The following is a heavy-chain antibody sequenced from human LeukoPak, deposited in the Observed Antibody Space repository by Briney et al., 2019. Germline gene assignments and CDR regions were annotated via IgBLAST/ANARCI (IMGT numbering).Heavy chain of an antibody. CDR1: GGSISSYY. D-gene: IGHD2-8*01. Sequence: SETLSLTCTVSGGSISSYYWSWIRQPPGKGLEWIGYIYYSGSTNYNPSLKSRVTISVDTSKNQFSLKLSSVTAADTAVYYCARVSRTCTNGVCSIWGQGTMVTVSS. V-gene: IGHV4-59*08. CDR3: ARVSRTCTNGVCSI. J-gene: IGHJ3*02. CDR2: IYYSGST.